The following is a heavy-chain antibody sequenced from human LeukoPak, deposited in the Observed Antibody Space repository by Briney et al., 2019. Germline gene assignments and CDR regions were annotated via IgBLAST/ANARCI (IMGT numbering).Heavy chain of an antibody. CDR2: ISAYNGNT. V-gene: IGHV1-18*04. CDR3: ARHIVVVPAAAGAGMDV. J-gene: IGHJ6*04. CDR1: GYTFTSYG. D-gene: IGHD2-2*01. Sequence: ASVKVSCKASGYTFTSYGISWVRQAPGQGLEWMGWISAYNGNTNYAQKLQGRVTMTTDTSTSTAYMELRSRRSDDTAVYYCARHIVVVPAAAGAGMDVWGKGTTVTVSS.